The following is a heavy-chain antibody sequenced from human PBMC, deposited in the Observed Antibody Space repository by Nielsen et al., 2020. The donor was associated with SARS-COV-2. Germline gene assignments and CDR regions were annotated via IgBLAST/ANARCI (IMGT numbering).Heavy chain of an antibody. V-gene: IGHV3-9*01. Sequence: SLKISCAASGFTFDDYAMHWVRQAPRKGLEWVSGISWNSGSIGYADSVKGRFTISRDNAKNSLYLQMNSLRAEDTALYYCAKDSSGWEAYFDYWGQGTLVTVSS. J-gene: IGHJ4*02. CDR1: GFTFDDYA. CDR3: AKDSSGWEAYFDY. CDR2: ISWNSGSI. D-gene: IGHD6-19*01.